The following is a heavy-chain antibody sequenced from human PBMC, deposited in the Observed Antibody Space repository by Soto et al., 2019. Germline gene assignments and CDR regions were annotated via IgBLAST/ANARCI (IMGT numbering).Heavy chain of an antibody. D-gene: IGHD3-10*01. V-gene: IGHV3-74*01. Sequence: EVQLVESGGGLVQPGESLRLSCAASGFTFSDYWIHWVRQAPGKGLVWVSRIKFDGSSANYAASVKGRFTIARDNAKDTVYLHMHSLGAEDTDVYYCARGVRGHYGFDVGGQGTMVSVSS. CDR2: IKFDGSSA. CDR3: ARGVRGHYGFDV. CDR1: GFTFSDYW. J-gene: IGHJ3*01.